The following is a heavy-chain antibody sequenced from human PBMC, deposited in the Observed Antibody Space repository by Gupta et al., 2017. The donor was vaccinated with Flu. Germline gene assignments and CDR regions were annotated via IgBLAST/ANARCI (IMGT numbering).Heavy chain of an antibody. D-gene: IGHD6-13*01. CDR3: ARVAAAGSWYFDV. CDR2: IYHSGST. CDR1: GYSISSGYF. V-gene: IGHV4-38-2*01. J-gene: IGHJ2*01. Sequence: QVQLQESGPGLVKPSETLSLTCGVSGYSISSGYFWGWIRQPPGKGLEWIASIYHSGSTYYNPSLRSRITISLDTSKSQFSLRLRSMTAADTAMYYCARVAAAGSWYFDVWGRGTLVTVSS.